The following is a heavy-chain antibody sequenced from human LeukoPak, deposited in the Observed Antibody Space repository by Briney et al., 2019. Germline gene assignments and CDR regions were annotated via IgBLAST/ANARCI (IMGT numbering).Heavy chain of an antibody. Sequence: SVKVFCKASGGTFSSYAISWVRQAPGQGLEWMGRIIPILGIANYAQKFQGRVTITADKSTSTAYMELSSLRSEDTAVYYCAVRYCSSTSCFPWGQGTLVTVSS. J-gene: IGHJ5*02. V-gene: IGHV1-69*04. D-gene: IGHD2-2*01. CDR1: GGTFSSYA. CDR3: AVRYCSSTSCFP. CDR2: IIPILGIA.